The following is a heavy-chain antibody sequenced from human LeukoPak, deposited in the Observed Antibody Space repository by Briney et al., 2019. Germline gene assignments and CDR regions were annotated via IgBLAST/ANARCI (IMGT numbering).Heavy chain of an antibody. D-gene: IGHD3-10*01. CDR3: ARGREYYGSGSFDY. V-gene: IGHV3-48*01. CDR1: GFTFRSYS. Sequence: GGSLRLSXAASGFTFRSYSMNWVRQAPGKGLEWVSYISSSSSTIYYADSVKGRFTISRDNAKNSLYLQMNSLRAEDTAVYYCARGREYYGSGSFDYWGQGTLVTVSS. J-gene: IGHJ4*02. CDR2: ISSSSSTI.